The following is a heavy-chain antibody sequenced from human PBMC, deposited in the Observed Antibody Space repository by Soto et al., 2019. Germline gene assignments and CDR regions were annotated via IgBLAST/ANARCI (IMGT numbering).Heavy chain of an antibody. D-gene: IGHD2-8*01. V-gene: IGHV2-5*02. J-gene: IGHJ6*02. Sequence: QITLKESGPALVKPTQTLTLTCTFSGFSLDTSGVGVGWIRQPPGKALEWLALIYWDDNKRYSPSLKSRLTITKDSSIHQVVLTMTNMDPADTATYYCAHDTLNYYGMDVWGQGTTVTVSS. CDR3: AHDTLNYYGMDV. CDR1: GFSLDTSGVG. CDR2: IYWDDNK.